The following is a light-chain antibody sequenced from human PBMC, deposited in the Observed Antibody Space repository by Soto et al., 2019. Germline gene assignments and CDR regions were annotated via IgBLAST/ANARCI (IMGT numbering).Light chain of an antibody. CDR1: QAIRTA. J-gene: IGKJ5*01. V-gene: IGKV1-6*01. CDR2: AAS. Sequence: AIQLTQSPSSLSASVGDRVTITCRASQAIRTALGWYQQKPGKVPKLLIYAASTLQSGVPSRFRGSGSGTDFTLTISSLQPEDFATYYCQHADSFPLITFGQGTRLEIK. CDR3: QHADSFPLIT.